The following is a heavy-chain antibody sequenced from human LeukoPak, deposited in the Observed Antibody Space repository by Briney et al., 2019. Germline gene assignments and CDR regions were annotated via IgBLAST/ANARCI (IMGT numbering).Heavy chain of an antibody. V-gene: IGHV5-51*01. CDR1: GYTFTSYW. CDR2: IYPGDSDT. CDR3: ARGGERVAADY. D-gene: IGHD6-25*01. Sequence: GESLKISCKGSGYTFTSYWIGWVRQMPGKGLEWMGIIYPGDSDTRYSPSFEGQVTISADKSISAAYLQWTSLKASDTAMYYCARGGERVAADYWGQGTLVTVSS. J-gene: IGHJ4*02.